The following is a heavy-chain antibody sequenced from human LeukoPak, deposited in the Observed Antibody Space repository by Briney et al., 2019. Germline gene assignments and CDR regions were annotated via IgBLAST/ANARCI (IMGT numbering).Heavy chain of an antibody. D-gene: IGHD3-10*01. J-gene: IGHJ6*03. CDR2: INPNSGGT. V-gene: IGHV1-2*02. Sequence: ASVKVSCKASGYTFTGYYMHWVRQAPGQGLEWMGWINPNSGGTNYAQKFQGRVTMTRNTSISTAYMELSSLRSEDTAVYYCARGTWGSGSYYNGDYYYYMDVWGKGTTVTISS. CDR3: ARGTWGSGSYYNGDYYYYMDV. CDR1: GYTFTGYY.